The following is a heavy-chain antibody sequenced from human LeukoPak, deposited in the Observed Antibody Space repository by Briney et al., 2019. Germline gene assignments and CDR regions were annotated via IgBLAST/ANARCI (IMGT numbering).Heavy chain of an antibody. CDR2: ISGSGGST. Sequence: PGGSLRLSCAASGFTFSSYAMSWVRQAPGKWLEWVSAISGSGGSTYYADSVKGRFTISRDNSKNTLYLQMNSLRAEDTAVYYCAKGWVAADGYFDYWGQGTLVTVSS. CDR1: GFTFSSYA. D-gene: IGHD6-13*01. J-gene: IGHJ4*02. V-gene: IGHV3-23*01. CDR3: AKGWVAADGYFDY.